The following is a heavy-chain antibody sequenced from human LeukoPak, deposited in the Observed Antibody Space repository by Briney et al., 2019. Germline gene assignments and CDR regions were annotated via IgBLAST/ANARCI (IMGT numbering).Heavy chain of an antibody. CDR1: GYTFTSNY. CDR3: ARRYSSSSAVDY. J-gene: IGHJ4*02. CDR2: INPNSGGT. Sequence: RASVKVSCKAFGYTFTSNYMHWVRQAPGQGLEWMGWINPNSGGTNYAQKFQGRVTMTRDTSISTAYMELSRLRSGDTAVYYCARRYSSSSAVDYCGQGTLVTVSS. D-gene: IGHD6-6*01. V-gene: IGHV1-2*02.